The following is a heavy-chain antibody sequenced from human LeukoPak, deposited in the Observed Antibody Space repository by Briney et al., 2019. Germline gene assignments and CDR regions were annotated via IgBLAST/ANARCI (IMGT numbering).Heavy chain of an antibody. CDR1: GFTFDDYV. Sequence: GGSPRLSCAASGFTFDDYVMHWVRQAPGMGLEWVSRISWNSGTIGYADSVKGRFTISRDNAKNSLYLQMNSLRAEDTALYYCARDASGLMGQIDYWGQGTLVTVSS. J-gene: IGHJ4*02. D-gene: IGHD2-8*01. CDR3: ARDASGLMGQIDY. V-gene: IGHV3-9*01. CDR2: ISWNSGTI.